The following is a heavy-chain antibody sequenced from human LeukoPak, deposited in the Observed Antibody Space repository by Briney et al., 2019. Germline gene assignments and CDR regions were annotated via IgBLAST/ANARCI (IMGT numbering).Heavy chain of an antibody. CDR2: ITWNGRTT. CDR1: GFPFDDYG. D-gene: IGHD3-22*01. V-gene: IGHV3-20*01. Sequence: AESLRLSCAASGFPFDDYGLSWVRRAPGKRLEWVSGITWNGRTTRYAESVKGRFTISRDNAKDSLSLQMNSLRAEDTAFYHCARDLDYYDTSGYYPLDYWGQGTLVTVSS. J-gene: IGHJ4*02. CDR3: ARDLDYYDTSGYYPLDY.